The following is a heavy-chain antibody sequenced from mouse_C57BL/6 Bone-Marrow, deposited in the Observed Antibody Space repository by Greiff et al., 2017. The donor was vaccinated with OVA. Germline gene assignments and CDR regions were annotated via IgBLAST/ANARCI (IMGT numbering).Heavy chain of an antibody. CDR3: GRGGGTAQAFYAMDY. Sequence: QVQLKESGAELVKPGASVTMSCKASGSTFTTYPIAWMKQNHGKSLAWIGNFHPYNDDTKYNEKFKGKATLTVEKSSSKVYLELSRLTSDDSAVYYWGRGGGTAQAFYAMDYWGQGTSVTVSS. V-gene: IGHV1-47*01. J-gene: IGHJ4*01. CDR1: GSTFTTYP. D-gene: IGHD3-2*02. CDR2: FHPYNDDT.